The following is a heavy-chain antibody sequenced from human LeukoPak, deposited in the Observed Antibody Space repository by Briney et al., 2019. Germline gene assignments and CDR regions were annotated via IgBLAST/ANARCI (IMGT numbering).Heavy chain of an antibody. D-gene: IGHD5-18*01. CDR3: ARSRRDTAMVT. Sequence: PSETLSLTCAVYGGSFSGYYWSWIRQPPGKGLEWIGEINHSGSTNYNPSLKSRVTISVDTSKNQFSLKLSSVTAADTAVYYCARSRRDTAMVTSGQGTLVTVSS. CDR1: GGSFSGYY. J-gene: IGHJ5*02. CDR2: INHSGST. V-gene: IGHV4-34*01.